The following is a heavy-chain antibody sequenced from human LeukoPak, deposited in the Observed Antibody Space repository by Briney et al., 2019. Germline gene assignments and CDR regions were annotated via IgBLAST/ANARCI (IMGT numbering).Heavy chain of an antibody. CDR2: IYPGDSDT. CDR1: GYSFTTYW. D-gene: IGHD2-2*01. J-gene: IGHJ4*02. V-gene: IGHV5-51*01. CDR3: ASPPTRECSSISCPLSY. Sequence: GESLKISCKGSGYSFTTYWIAWARQMPGKGLGWMGIIYPGDSDTRYSPSFQGQVTISVDKSVSTAYLQWSSLKASDTAMYYCASPPTRECSSISCPLSYWGQGTLVTVSS.